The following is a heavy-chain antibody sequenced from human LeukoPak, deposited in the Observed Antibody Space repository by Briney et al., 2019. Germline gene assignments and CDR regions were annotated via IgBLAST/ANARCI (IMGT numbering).Heavy chain of an antibody. CDR2: ISYAGSNK. CDR3: AKEVGGGTYSFDY. CDR1: GFTFSSYG. V-gene: IGHV3-30*18. D-gene: IGHD1-26*01. J-gene: IGHJ4*02. Sequence: PGRSLRLSCAASGFTFSSYGMHWVRQAPGKGLEWVAVISYAGSNKYYADSVKGRFTISRDNSKNTLYLQMNSLRAEDTAVYYCAKEVGGGTYSFDYWGQGTLVTVSS.